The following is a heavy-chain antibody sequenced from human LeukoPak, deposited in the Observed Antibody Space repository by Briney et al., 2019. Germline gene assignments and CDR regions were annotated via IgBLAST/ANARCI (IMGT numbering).Heavy chain of an antibody. CDR3: AKGPNIVGAMYYFDY. V-gene: IGHV3-30*18. Sequence: GGSLRLSCAASGFTFSSYVMYWVRQAPGKGLEWVAVISYDGSNTYYGDFVKGRFTISRDNSKNTLYLQMNSLRAEDTAVYYCAKGPNIVGAMYYFDYWGQGTLVTVSS. J-gene: IGHJ4*02. D-gene: IGHD1-26*01. CDR1: GFTFSSYV. CDR2: ISYDGSNT.